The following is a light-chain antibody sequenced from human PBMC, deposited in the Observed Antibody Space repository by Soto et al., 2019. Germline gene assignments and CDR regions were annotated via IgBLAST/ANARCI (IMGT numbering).Light chain of an antibody. Sequence: EIVLTQSPGTLSLSPGKRATLSCRASQRVSSSYLAWYQQKPGQAPRLLIYGASSRATGIPDRFSGSGSGTDFTLTISRLETEDFAVYYCQQYGSSPRTFGQGTKVEIK. CDR3: QQYGSSPRT. CDR1: QRVSSSY. CDR2: GAS. V-gene: IGKV3-20*01. J-gene: IGKJ1*01.